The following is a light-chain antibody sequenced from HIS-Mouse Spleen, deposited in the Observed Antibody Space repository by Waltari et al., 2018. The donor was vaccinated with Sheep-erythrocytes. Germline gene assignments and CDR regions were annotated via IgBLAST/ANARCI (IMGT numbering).Light chain of an antibody. J-gene: IGLJ3*02. CDR3: CSYAGSSTWV. CDR2: EGS. V-gene: IGLV2-23*01. Sequence: QSALTQPASVSGSPGQSITIPFPGTSSDVGGYNLFSWYQQHPGKAPKLMIYEGSKRPSGVSNRFSGSKSGNTASLTISGLQAEDEADYYCCSYAGSSTWVFGGGTKLTVL. CDR1: SSDVGGYNL.